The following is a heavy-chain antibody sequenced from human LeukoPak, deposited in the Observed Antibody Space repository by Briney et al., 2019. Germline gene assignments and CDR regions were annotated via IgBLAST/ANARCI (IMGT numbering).Heavy chain of an antibody. Sequence: SVKVSCKASGGTFSSYAISWVRQAPGQGLEWMGGIIPIFGTANYAQKLQGRVTITADESTSTAYMELSSLRSEDTAVYYCARDPLYSSGWSYFDYWGQGTLVTVSS. J-gene: IGHJ4*02. CDR1: GGTFSSYA. CDR3: ARDPLYSSGWSYFDY. CDR2: IIPIFGTA. V-gene: IGHV1-69*13. D-gene: IGHD6-19*01.